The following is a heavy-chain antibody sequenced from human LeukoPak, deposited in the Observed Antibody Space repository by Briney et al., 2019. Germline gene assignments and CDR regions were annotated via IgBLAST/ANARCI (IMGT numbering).Heavy chain of an antibody. CDR1: GFTFSSYG. CDR2: IRYDGSNK. D-gene: IGHD1-26*01. V-gene: IGHV3-30*02. Sequence: PGGSLRLSCAASGFTFSSYGMHWVRQAPGKGLEWVAFIRYDGSNKYYADSVKGRFTISRDNSKNTLYLQMNSLIAEDTAVYYCAKDGELTFDYWGQGTLVTVSS. CDR3: AKDGELTFDY. J-gene: IGHJ4*02.